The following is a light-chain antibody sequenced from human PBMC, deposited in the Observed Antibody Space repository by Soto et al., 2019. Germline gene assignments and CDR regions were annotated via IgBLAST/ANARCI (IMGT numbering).Light chain of an antibody. CDR1: QSVSSN. CDR3: QQYNTWPPYT. V-gene: IGKV3-15*01. CDR2: DAS. Sequence: VMTQSPGTLSVSPGERATLSCRASQSVSSNLAWYQQQPGQAPRLLIYDASTRASGIPARFSGRGSGTDFTLSLSSLQSEDFAVYFCQQYNTWPPYTFGQGTKLE. J-gene: IGKJ2*01.